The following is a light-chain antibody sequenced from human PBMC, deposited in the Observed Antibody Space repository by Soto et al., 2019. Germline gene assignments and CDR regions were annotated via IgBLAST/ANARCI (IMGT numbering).Light chain of an antibody. J-gene: IGKJ1*01. V-gene: IGKV1-5*01. CDR3: QQYHTDWT. Sequence: DIQMTQSPSTLSATAGDRVTITCRASQSISSWLAWYQHKPGKAPKLLIYDASNLDSGVPSRFSGRGSGTEFTLTISSLQADDYATFYCQQYHTDWTFGQGTKVDIK. CDR1: QSISSW. CDR2: DAS.